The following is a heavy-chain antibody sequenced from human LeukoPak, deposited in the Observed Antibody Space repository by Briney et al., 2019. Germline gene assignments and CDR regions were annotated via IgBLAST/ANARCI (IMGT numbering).Heavy chain of an antibody. V-gene: IGHV1-18*01. J-gene: IGHJ4*02. D-gene: IGHD3-10*01. CDR3: ARDQVVRGVITHFDY. Sequence: ASVKVSCKASGYTFTSYGISWVRQAPGQGLEWMGWISAYNGNTNYAQKLQGRVTMTTDTSTSTACMELRSLRSDDTAVYYCARDQVVRGVITHFDYWGQGTLVTVSS. CDR2: ISAYNGNT. CDR1: GYTFTSYG.